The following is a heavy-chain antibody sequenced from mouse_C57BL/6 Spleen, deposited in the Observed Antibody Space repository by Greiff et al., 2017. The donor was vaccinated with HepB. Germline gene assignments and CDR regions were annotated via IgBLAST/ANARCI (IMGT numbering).Heavy chain of an antibody. CDR2: IYPGDGDT. J-gene: IGHJ4*01. Sequence: QVQLQQSGPELVKPGASVKISCKASGYAFSSSWMNWVKQRPGKGLEWIGRIYPGDGDTNYNGKFKGKATLTADKSSSTAYMQLSSLTSEDSAVYFCARQLRSSYDAMDYWGQGTSVTVSS. CDR3: ARQLRSSYDAMDY. CDR1: GYAFSSSW. D-gene: IGHD3-2*02. V-gene: IGHV1-82*01.